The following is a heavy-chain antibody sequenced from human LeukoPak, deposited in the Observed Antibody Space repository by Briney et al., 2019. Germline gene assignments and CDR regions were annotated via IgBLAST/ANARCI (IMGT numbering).Heavy chain of an antibody. CDR3: ARNPLKHYDFWSGYYHWFDP. Sequence: GASVKVSCKASGYTFTSYGISWVRQTPGQGLEWMGWISAYNGNTNYAQKLQGRVTMTTDTSTSTAYMELRSLRSDDTAVYYCARNPLKHYDFWSGYYHWFDPWGQGTLVTVSS. V-gene: IGHV1-18*01. D-gene: IGHD3-3*01. J-gene: IGHJ5*02. CDR1: GYTFTSYG. CDR2: ISAYNGNT.